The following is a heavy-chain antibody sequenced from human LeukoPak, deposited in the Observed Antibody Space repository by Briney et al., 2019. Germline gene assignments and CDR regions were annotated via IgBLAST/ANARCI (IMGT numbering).Heavy chain of an antibody. D-gene: IGHD2-8*01. Sequence: GRSLRLSCAASGFTFSSYGMHWVRQAPGKGLEWVAVISYDGSNKYYADSVKGRFTISRDNSKNTLYLQMNSLRAEDTAVYYCARRGEGYCTNGVCYFFDYWGQGTLVTVSS. CDR1: GFTFSSYG. CDR2: ISYDGSNK. CDR3: ARRGEGYCTNGVCYFFDY. V-gene: IGHV3-30*03. J-gene: IGHJ4*02.